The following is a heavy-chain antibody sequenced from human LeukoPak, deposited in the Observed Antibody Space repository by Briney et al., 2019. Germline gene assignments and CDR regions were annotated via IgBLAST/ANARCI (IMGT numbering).Heavy chain of an antibody. CDR3: ARAGGYDDDAFDI. CDR2: INPNSGGT. D-gene: IGHD5-12*01. V-gene: IGHV1-2*02. CDR1: GYTFTGYY. J-gene: IGHJ3*02. Sequence: ASVTVSCKASGYTFTGYYMHWVRQAPGQGLEWMGWINPNSGGTNYAQKFQGRVTMTRDTSISTAYMELSRLRSDDTAVYYCARAGGYDDDAFDIWGQGTMVTVSS.